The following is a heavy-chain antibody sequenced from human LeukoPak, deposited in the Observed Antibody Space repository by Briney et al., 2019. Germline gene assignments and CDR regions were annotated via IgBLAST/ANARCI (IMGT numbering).Heavy chain of an antibody. D-gene: IGHD6-19*01. J-gene: IGHJ4*02. CDR3: VSRGTSGWPAPYYFDY. CDR2: VSGGGGST. Sequence: AGGSLRLSCAVSGXSFSTYAMSWVRQAPGKGLEWVSGVSGGGGSTHYADSVKGRFTISRDNSKDTLYLQMNSLRADDTAVYYCVSRGTSGWPAPYYFDYWGQGTLVTVSS. CDR1: GXSFSTYA. V-gene: IGHV3-23*01.